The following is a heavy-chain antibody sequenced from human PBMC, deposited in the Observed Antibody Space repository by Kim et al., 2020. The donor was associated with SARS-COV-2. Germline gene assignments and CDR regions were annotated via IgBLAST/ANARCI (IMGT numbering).Heavy chain of an antibody. CDR3: ARDFSGQYYDSSGYLDWFDP. CDR1: GYTFTGYY. J-gene: IGHJ5*02. V-gene: IGHV1-2*02. CDR2: INPNSGGT. Sequence: ASVKVSCKASGYTFTGYYMHWVRQAPGQGLEWMGWINPNSGGTNYAQKFQGRVTMTRDTSISTAYMELSRLRSDDTAVYYCARDFSGQYYDSSGYLDWFDPWGQGTLVTVSS. D-gene: IGHD3-22*01.